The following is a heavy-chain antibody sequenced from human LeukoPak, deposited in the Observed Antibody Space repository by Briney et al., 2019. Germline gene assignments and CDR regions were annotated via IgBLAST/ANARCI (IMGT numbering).Heavy chain of an antibody. D-gene: IGHD4-23*01. CDR1: GFTFSSYG. J-gene: IGHJ4*02. V-gene: IGHV3-21*01. CDR2: ISGSGGST. Sequence: GGSLRLSCAASGFTFSSYGMHWVRQAPGKGLEWVSAISGSGGSTYYADSVKGRFTISRDNAKNSLYLQMNSLRAEDTALYYCARGGSYGGYHSYWGQGTLVTVSS. CDR3: ARGGSYGGYHSY.